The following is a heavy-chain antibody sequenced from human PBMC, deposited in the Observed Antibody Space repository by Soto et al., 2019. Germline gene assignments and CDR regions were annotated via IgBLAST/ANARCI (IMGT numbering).Heavy chain of an antibody. J-gene: IGHJ5*02. V-gene: IGHV2-5*01. CDR1: GFSLSTSGVG. D-gene: IGHD5-12*01. CDR2: IYWYDDK. Sequence: QITLKESGPTLVKPTQTLTLTCTFSGFSLSTSGVGVGWSRQPPGKALEWLALIYWYDDKRYSPSLKSRLTNAKDTSKNQVVLTMTNMDPEDTATYYCAHIGGGGYDPNWFDPWGQGTLVTVSS. CDR3: AHIGGGGYDPNWFDP.